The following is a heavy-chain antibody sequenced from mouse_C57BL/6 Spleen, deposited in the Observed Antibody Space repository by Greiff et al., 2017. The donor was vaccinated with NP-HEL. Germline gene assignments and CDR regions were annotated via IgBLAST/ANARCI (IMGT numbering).Heavy chain of an antibody. CDR2: ISDGGSYT. Sequence: EVQLVESGGGLVKPGGSLKLSCAASGFTFSSYAMSWVRQTPEKRLEWVATISDGGSYTYYPDNVKGRFTISRDNAKNNLYLQMSHLKSEDTAMYYCARVSYGYDGGFAYWGQGTLVTVSA. J-gene: IGHJ3*01. CDR3: ARVSYGYDGGFAY. D-gene: IGHD2-2*01. CDR1: GFTFSSYA. V-gene: IGHV5-4*01.